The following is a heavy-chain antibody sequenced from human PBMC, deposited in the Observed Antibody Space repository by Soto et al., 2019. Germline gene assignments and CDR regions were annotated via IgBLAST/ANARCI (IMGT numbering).Heavy chain of an antibody. D-gene: IGHD2-21*02. V-gene: IGHV3-74*01. J-gene: IGHJ4*02. Sequence: GGSLRLSCAASGFTFSSYWMHWVRQAPGKGLVWVSRINSDGSSTSYADSVKGRFTISRDNAKNTLYLQMNSLRAEDTAVYYCARAYCGGDCYFLATDYYFDYWGQGTLVTVSS. CDR2: INSDGSST. CDR3: ARAYCGGDCYFLATDYYFDY. CDR1: GFTFSSYW.